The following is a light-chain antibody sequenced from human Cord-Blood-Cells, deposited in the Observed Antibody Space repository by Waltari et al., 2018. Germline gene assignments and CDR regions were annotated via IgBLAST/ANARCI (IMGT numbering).Light chain of an antibody. CDR2: WAS. J-gene: IGKJ1*01. Sequence: DIVMTQSPDSLAVSLGERANINCKSSQGVLYSSNNKNYLAWYQQKPGQPPKLLIYWASTRESGVPDRFSGSGSGTDFTLTISSLQAEDVAVYYCQQYYSTPPWTFGQGTKVEIK. CDR3: QQYYSTPPWT. V-gene: IGKV4-1*01. CDR1: QGVLYSSNNKNY.